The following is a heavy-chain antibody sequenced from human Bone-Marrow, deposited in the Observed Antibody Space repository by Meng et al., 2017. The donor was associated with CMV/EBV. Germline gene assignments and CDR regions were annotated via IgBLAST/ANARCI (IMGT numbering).Heavy chain of an antibody. Sequence: ASGKVSCKASGYTFTSYYMHWVRQAPGQGLEWMGIINPSGGSTSYVQKFQGRVTMTRDTSTSTVYMELSSLRSEDTAVYYCARKLAAAGPFDYWGQGTLVTVSS. J-gene: IGHJ4*02. CDR2: INPSGGST. D-gene: IGHD6-13*01. CDR1: GYTFTSYY. V-gene: IGHV1-46*01. CDR3: ARKLAAAGPFDY.